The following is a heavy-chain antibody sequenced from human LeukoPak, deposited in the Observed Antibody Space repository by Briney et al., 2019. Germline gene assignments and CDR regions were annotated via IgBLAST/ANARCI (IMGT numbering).Heavy chain of an antibody. J-gene: IGHJ4*02. CDR2: ITDSGGDT. D-gene: IGHD2-15*01. V-gene: IGHV3-23*01. CDR3: AKGSADGRPYYFDY. Sequence: GGSLRLSCAASGFTFSSYAMGWVRQAPGEGLEWVSGITDSGGDTYHADSVKGRFTISRDNSKNTLYLQMSSLRVEDSAIYYCAKGSADGRPYYFDYWGQGILVTVSS. CDR1: GFTFSSYA.